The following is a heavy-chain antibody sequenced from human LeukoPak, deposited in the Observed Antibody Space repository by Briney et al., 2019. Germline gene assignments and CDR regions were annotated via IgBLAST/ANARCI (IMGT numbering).Heavy chain of an antibody. J-gene: IGHJ4*02. CDR2: IIPVFGTS. D-gene: IGHD3-22*01. Sequence: SVKVSCKASGGTFSSYAISWVRQAPGQGLEWMGGIIPVFGTSNYAQKFQGRVTITADESTSTAYMELRSLRSDDTAVYYCARGPITMIVVPHFRDYFDYWGQGTLVTVSS. CDR1: GGTFSSYA. CDR3: ARGPITMIVVPHFRDYFDY. V-gene: IGHV1-69*13.